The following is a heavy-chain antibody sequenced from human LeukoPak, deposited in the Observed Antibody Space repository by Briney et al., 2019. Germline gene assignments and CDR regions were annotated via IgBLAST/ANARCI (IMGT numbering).Heavy chain of an antibody. D-gene: IGHD3-10*01. V-gene: IGHV1-18*01. J-gene: IGHJ4*02. CDR3: ARNDYYGSGSYDY. CDR1: GYTLTELS. Sequence: ASVKVSCKVSGYTLTELSMHWVRQAPGNGLEWMGWISAYNGNTNYAQKLQGRVTMTTATSTSTAYMELRSLRSDDTAVHYCARNDYYGSGSYDYWGQGTLVTVSS. CDR2: ISAYNGNT.